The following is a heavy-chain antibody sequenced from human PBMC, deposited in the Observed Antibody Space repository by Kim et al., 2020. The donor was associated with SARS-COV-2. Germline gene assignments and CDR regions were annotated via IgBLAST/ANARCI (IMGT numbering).Heavy chain of an antibody. CDR1: GGTFSSYA. CDR3: AREAGQQLVFYNWFDP. Sequence: SVKVSCKASGGTFSSYAISWVRQAPGQGLEWMGGIIPIFGTANYAQKFQGRVTITADESTSTAYMELSSLRSEVTAGYYCAREAGQQLVFYNWFDPWGQGTLVTVSS. D-gene: IGHD6-13*01. CDR2: IIPIFGTA. V-gene: IGHV1-69*13. J-gene: IGHJ5*02.